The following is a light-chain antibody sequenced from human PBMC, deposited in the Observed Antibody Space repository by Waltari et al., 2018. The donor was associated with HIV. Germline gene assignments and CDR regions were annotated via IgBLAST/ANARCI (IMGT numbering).Light chain of an antibody. J-gene: IGLJ1*01. Sequence: QSALTQPASVSGSLGQSITISCTGTSSDVGAYNSVYWYQQRPGKVPKLLIYEVNSRPSGIDNRFSGSKSGNTASLTISGLQVEDEADYYCSSFTGSNTYVFGSGTKVTVL. CDR2: EVN. V-gene: IGLV2-14*01. CDR1: SSDVGAYNS. CDR3: SSFTGSNTYV.